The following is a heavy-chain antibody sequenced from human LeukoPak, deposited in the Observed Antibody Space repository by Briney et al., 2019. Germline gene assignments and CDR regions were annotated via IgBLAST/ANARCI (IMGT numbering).Heavy chain of an antibody. CDR1: RYSISSGYY. CDR3: ARDSGYSSGWPPYYYYYMDV. J-gene: IGHJ6*03. Sequence: SETLSLTCTVSRYSISSGYYWGWIRQPPGKGLEWIGSIYHSGSTYYNPSLKSRVTISVDTSKNQFSLKLSSVTAADTAVYYCARDSGYSSGWPPYYYYYMDVWGKGTTVTISS. D-gene: IGHD6-19*01. CDR2: IYHSGST. V-gene: IGHV4-38-2*02.